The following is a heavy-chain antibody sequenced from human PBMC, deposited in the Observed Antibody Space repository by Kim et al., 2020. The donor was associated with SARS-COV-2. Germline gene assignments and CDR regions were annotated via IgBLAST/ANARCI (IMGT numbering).Heavy chain of an antibody. CDR2: MNPNSGNT. Sequence: ASVKVSCKASGYTFTSYAINWVRQAPGQGLEWVGWMNPNSGNTGYAQKFQGRVTMTRNTSISTAYMELSSLISEDTAVYYCARTLAFDSSDYQGYYFDYWGQGTLVTVSS. D-gene: IGHD3-22*01. J-gene: IGHJ4*02. V-gene: IGHV1-8*02. CDR1: GYTFTSYA. CDR3: ARTLAFDSSDYQGYYFDY.